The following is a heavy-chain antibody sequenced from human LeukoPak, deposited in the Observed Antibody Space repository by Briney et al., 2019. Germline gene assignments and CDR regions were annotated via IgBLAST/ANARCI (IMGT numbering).Heavy chain of an antibody. Sequence: SETLSLTCTVSGGSISSSSYYWSWIRQPPGKGLEWIGRIYISGSTNYNTSFKSRVTMSVDTSKNQFSLKLSSVTAADTAVYYCARDLYYDILTGYRLGVYYYYMDVWGKGTTVTISS. CDR3: ARDLYYDILTGYRLGVYYYYMDV. J-gene: IGHJ6*03. CDR2: IYISGST. D-gene: IGHD3-9*01. CDR1: GGSISSSSYY. V-gene: IGHV4-61*02.